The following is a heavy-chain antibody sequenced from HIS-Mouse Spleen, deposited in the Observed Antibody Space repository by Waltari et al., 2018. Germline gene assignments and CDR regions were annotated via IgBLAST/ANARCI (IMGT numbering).Heavy chain of an antibody. CDR2: ISSSSSFL. D-gene: IGHD2-2*01. CDR1: GFTFSSYS. J-gene: IGHJ6*02. V-gene: IGHV3-21*04. CDR3: SSPNIVVVPFYFYGMDV. Sequence: EVQLVESGGGLVKPGGSLRLSCAASGFTFSSYSMNWVRQAPGKGLEWVSSISSSSSFLYYGDSVKGRIPIARSKAQNSPYPQMNRLGGEDTAVYYCSSPNIVVVPFYFYGMDVWGQGTKVTVSS.